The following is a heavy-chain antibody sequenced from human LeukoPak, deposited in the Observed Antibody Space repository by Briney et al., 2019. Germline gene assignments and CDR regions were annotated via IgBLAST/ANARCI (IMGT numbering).Heavy chain of an antibody. CDR2: IYTSGST. Sequence: SETLSLTCTVSGGSISFYYWSWIRQPPGKGLEWIGYIYTSGSTNYNPSLKSRVTISVDTSKNQFSLKLSSVTAADTAVYYCARLGSTVVKGYNWFDPWGQGTLVTVSS. CDR3: ARLGSTVVKGYNWFDP. V-gene: IGHV4-4*09. CDR1: GGSISFYY. J-gene: IGHJ5*02. D-gene: IGHD4-23*01.